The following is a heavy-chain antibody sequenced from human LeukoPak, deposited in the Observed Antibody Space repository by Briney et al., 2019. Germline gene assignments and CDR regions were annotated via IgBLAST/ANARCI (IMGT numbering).Heavy chain of an antibody. Sequence: PSETLSLTCTVSGGSISSYYWSWIRQPPGKGLEWVGYIYYSGGATYNPSLKSRVTLSVDTSKKQLSLKLSSVTAADTAVYSCARHQDVGAIAFDYWGQGTLVTVSS. J-gene: IGHJ4*02. CDR3: ARHQDVGAIAFDY. CDR2: IYYSGGA. D-gene: IGHD1-26*01. V-gene: IGHV4-59*08. CDR1: GGSISSYY.